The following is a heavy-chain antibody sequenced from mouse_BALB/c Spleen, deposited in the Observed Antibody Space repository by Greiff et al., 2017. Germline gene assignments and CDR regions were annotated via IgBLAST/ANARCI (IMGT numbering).Heavy chain of an antibody. V-gene: IGHV5-9-4*01. CDR1: GFTFSSYA. D-gene: IGHD1-1*01. CDR2: ISSGGSYT. Sequence: EVKLMESGGGLVKPGRSLKLSCAASGFTFSSYAMSWVRQSPEKRLAWVAEISSGGSYTYYPDTVTGRFTISRDNAKNTLYLEMSSLKSEDTAMYYCARDRYDGSRELYYYAMDDWGQGTSVTVAS. J-gene: IGHJ4*01. CDR3: ARDRYDGSRELYYYAMDD.